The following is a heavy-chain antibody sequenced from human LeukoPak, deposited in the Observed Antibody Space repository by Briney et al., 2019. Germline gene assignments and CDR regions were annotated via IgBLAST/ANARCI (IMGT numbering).Heavy chain of an antibody. CDR1: GFTFSSYA. V-gene: IGHV3-23*01. J-gene: IGHJ4*02. Sequence: GGSLRLSCAASGFTFSSYAMSWVRQAPGKGLEWVSAISGSGGSTYYADSVKGRFAISRDNSKNTLYLQMNSLRAEDTAVYYCDTSYYYDSSGYYWNGYWGQGTLVTVSS. CDR3: DTSYYYDSSGYYWNGY. D-gene: IGHD3-22*01. CDR2: ISGSGGST.